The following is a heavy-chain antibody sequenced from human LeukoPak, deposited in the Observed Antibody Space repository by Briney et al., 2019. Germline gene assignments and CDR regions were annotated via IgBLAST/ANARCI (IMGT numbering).Heavy chain of an antibody. CDR2: INPTGGST. V-gene: IGHV1-46*01. Sequence: ASVKVSCKASGYTFTSYYMHWVRQAPGQGLEWMGLINPTGGSTGYAQKFQGRVTMTRDMSTSTDYMELSSLRSENTAIYYCARDNSVGDNAWWFDPWGQGTLVTVSS. D-gene: IGHD1-26*01. J-gene: IGHJ5*02. CDR3: ARDNSVGDNAWWFDP. CDR1: GYTFTSYY.